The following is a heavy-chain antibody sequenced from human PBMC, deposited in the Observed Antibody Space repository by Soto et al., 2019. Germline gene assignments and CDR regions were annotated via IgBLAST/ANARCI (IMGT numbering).Heavy chain of an antibody. CDR2: IRGGGETI. CDR3: ARESPSSQWLPTRYFDY. Sequence: QAGGSLRLSCAASRFTFSDYSMNWVRQAPGKGLEWVSYIRGGGETIYYADSVRGRVTISRDNAKNSLVLQMNSLREEDTAVYYCARESPSSQWLPTRYFDYRGQGSLVTVAS. J-gene: IGHJ4*02. CDR1: RFTFSDYS. D-gene: IGHD6-19*01. V-gene: IGHV3-48*02.